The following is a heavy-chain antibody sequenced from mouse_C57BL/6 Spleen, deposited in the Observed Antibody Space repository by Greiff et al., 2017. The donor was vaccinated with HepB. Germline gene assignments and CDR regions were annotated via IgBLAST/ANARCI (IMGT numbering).Heavy chain of an antibody. J-gene: IGHJ1*03. V-gene: IGHV1-18*01. CDR3: ERREGGGYYRYFDV. CDR1: GYTFTDYN. Sequence: EVQLQQSGPELVKPGASVKIPCKASGYTFTDYNMDWVKQSHGKSLEWIGDINPNNGGTIYNQKFKGKATLTVDKSSSTAYMELRSLTSEDTAVYYCERREGGGYYRYFDVWGTGTTVTVSS. CDR2: INPNNGGT. D-gene: IGHD1-1*02.